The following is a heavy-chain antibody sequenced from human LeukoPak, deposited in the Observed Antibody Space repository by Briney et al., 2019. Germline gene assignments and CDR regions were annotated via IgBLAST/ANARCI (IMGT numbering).Heavy chain of an antibody. J-gene: IGHJ4*02. CDR2: INHSGST. D-gene: IGHD6-19*01. V-gene: IGHV4-34*01. Sequence: PSETLSLTCAVYGGSFSGYYWSWIRQPPGKGLEWIGEINHSGSTNYNPSLKSRVTISVDTSKNQFSLKLSSVTAADTAVYYCARHSSGRVWGWWGQGTLVTVSS. CDR1: GGSFSGYY. CDR3: ARHSSGRVWGW.